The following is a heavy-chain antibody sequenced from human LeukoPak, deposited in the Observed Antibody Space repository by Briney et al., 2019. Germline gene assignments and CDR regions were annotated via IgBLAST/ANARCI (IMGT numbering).Heavy chain of an antibody. D-gene: IGHD3-3*01. CDR1: GGSVSSGSYY. J-gene: IGHJ6*02. CDR3: ARGYSRYFLSGYFSYYYGMDV. V-gene: IGHV4-61*01. Sequence: SETLSLTCTVSGGSVSSGSYYWSWIRQPPGKGLEWIGYIYYSGSTNYNPSLKSRVTISVDTSKNQFSLKLSSVTAADTAVYYCARGYSRYFLSGYFSYYYGMDVWGQGTTVTVSS. CDR2: IYYSGST.